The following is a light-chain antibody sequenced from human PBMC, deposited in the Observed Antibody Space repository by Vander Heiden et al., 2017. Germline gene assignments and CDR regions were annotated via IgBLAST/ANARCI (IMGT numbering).Light chain of an antibody. CDR1: QSVLYSSNNKNY. Sequence: DIVMTQSSASLAVSRGERATINCKSSQSVLYSSNNKNYLAWYQQKPGQPPKLLIYWASTRESGVPDRFSGSGSGTDFTLTISSLQAEDVAVYYCQQYYSTPPTFGQGTKLEIK. CDR3: QQYYSTPPT. CDR2: WAS. V-gene: IGKV4-1*01. J-gene: IGKJ2*01.